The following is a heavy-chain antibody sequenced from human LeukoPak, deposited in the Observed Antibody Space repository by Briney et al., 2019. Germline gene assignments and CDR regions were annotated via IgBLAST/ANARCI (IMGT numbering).Heavy chain of an antibody. CDR3: AKRSSIVGAAWFDP. D-gene: IGHD1-26*01. CDR2: INPNSGGP. Sequence: GASVTVSCKASGYTFTGYYMHWVRQAPGQGLEWMGWINPNSGGPNYAQKFQGRVTMTRDTSISTVYMELSRLTSDDTAVYYCAKRSSIVGAAWFDPWGQGTLVTVSS. J-gene: IGHJ5*02. V-gene: IGHV1-2*02. CDR1: GYTFTGYY.